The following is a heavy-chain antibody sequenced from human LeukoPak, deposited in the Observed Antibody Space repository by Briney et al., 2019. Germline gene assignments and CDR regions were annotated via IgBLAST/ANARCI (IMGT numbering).Heavy chain of an antibody. CDR2: IYYSGST. Sequence: SETLSLTCTVSGGSISSYYWSWIRQRPGKGLEWIGYIYYSGSTNYNPSLKSRVTISVDTSKNQFSLKLSSVTAEDTAVYYCARDTSGWAPFDYWGQGTLVTVSS. CDR1: GGSISSYY. CDR3: ARDTSGWAPFDY. D-gene: IGHD6-19*01. J-gene: IGHJ4*02. V-gene: IGHV4-59*01.